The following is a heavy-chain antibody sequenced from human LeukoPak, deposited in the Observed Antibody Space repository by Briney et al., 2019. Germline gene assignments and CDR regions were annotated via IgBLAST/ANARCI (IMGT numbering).Heavy chain of an antibody. CDR2: IYHSGNT. CDR1: GGSISNGGHY. CDR3: ARDTRIEWLRFLDY. Sequence: PSETLSLTCTVSGDSISNGGSISNGGHYWSWIRQFPGKGLEWIGYIYHSGNTYYNPSLESRVTISVDTSENRFSLRLNSVTAAHTAIYYCARDTRIEWLRFLDYWGQGILVTVSS. J-gene: IGHJ4*02. D-gene: IGHD5-12*01. V-gene: IGHV4-31*03.